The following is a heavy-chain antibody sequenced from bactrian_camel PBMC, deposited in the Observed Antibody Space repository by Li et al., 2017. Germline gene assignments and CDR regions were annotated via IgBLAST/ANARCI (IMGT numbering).Heavy chain of an antibody. D-gene: IGHD4*01. Sequence: VQLVESGGGSVQAGGSLRLSCARTGYTGSRFCVGWSRQAPGKEREGVGARYSEDRISFTRYGDSVKGRFTLLHTRANNTLDLQMNTLKPEDSAVYYGAATGDDDSSTVGQGTQVTVS. J-gene: IGHJ4*01. CDR2: RYSEDRISFT. CDR1: GYTGSRFC. V-gene: IGHV3S6*01.